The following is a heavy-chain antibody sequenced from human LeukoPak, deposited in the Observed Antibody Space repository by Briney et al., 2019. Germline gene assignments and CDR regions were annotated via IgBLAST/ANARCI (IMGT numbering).Heavy chain of an antibody. Sequence: GGSLRLSCAASGFTFSSYAMSWVRQAPGKGLEWVSAISGSGGSTYYADSVKGRFTISRDNSKNTLYLQMNSLRAEDTAVYYCVLPYGYGDYVFDYWGQGTLVTVSS. V-gene: IGHV3-23*01. CDR2: ISGSGGST. CDR3: VLPYGYGDYVFDY. D-gene: IGHD4-17*01. J-gene: IGHJ4*02. CDR1: GFTFSSYA.